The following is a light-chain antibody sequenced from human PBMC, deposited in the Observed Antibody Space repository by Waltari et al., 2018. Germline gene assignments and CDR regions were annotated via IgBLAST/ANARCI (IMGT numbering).Light chain of an antibody. Sequence: QSVLTQPHSLSASPGQKVTISCSGSGPNIGRNYVYWYRQLPGTAPKLLIYDNYRRPSGIPDRFSGSKSGTSATLDITGLQTGDEADYYCGTWDSSLTAEVFGGGTKLTVL. J-gene: IGLJ2*01. CDR1: GPNIGRNY. CDR3: GTWDSSLTAEV. CDR2: DNY. V-gene: IGLV1-51*01.